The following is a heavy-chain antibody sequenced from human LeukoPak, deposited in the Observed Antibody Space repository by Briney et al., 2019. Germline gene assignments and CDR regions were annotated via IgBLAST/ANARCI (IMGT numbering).Heavy chain of an antibody. CDR1: GGSISSGSYY. CDR3: ARQRGEDEFKLRFLEWLSHDY. Sequence: PSETLSLTCTVSGGSISSGSYYWSWIRQPAGKGLEWIGRIYTSGSTNYNPSLKSRVTISVDTSKNQFSLKLSSVTAADTAVYYCARQRGEDEFKLRFLEWLSHDYWGQGTLVTVSS. CDR2: IYTSGST. J-gene: IGHJ4*02. D-gene: IGHD3-3*01. V-gene: IGHV4-61*02.